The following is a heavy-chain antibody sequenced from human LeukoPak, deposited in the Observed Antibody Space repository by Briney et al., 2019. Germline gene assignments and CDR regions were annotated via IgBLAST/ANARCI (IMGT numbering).Heavy chain of an antibody. CDR3: VLFDSSGYYSPFDY. Sequence: AGGSLRLSCAASGFTFSSYWMSWVRQAPGKGLEWVANIKQDGSEKYYVDSVKGRFTISRDNAKNSLYLQMNSLRAEDTAVYYCVLFDSSGYYSPFDYWGQGTLVTVSS. CDR1: GFTFSSYW. J-gene: IGHJ4*02. CDR2: IKQDGSEK. V-gene: IGHV3-7*01. D-gene: IGHD3-22*01.